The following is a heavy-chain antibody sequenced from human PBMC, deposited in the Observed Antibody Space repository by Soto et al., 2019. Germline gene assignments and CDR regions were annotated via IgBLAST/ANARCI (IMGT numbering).Heavy chain of an antibody. Sequence: SGAEVKKPGASVKVSCKASGYTFTSYALHWVRQAPGQRLEWMGWINAGNGNTKYSQKFQGRVTITRDTSASTAYMELSSLRSEDTAVYYCAGGNYDFWSGYRFDYWGQGTLVTVSS. CDR1: GYTFTSYA. CDR3: AGGNYDFWSGYRFDY. J-gene: IGHJ4*02. D-gene: IGHD3-3*01. CDR2: INAGNGNT. V-gene: IGHV1-3*01.